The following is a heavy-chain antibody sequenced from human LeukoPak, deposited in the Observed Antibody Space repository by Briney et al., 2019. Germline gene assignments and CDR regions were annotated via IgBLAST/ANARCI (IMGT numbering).Heavy chain of an antibody. Sequence: PGGSLRLSCAASGFTFSSYAMSWVRQAPGKGLEWVSAISGSGGSTYYADSVKGRFTISRDNSKNTLYLQMNGLRAEDTAVYYCAKEIREVLLWFGELIRGMDVWGQGTTVTVSS. D-gene: IGHD3-10*01. CDR3: AKEIREVLLWFGELIRGMDV. CDR1: GFTFSSYA. J-gene: IGHJ6*02. V-gene: IGHV3-23*01. CDR2: ISGSGGST.